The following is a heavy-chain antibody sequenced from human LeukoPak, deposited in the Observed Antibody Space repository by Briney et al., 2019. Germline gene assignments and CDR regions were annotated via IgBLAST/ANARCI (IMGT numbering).Heavy chain of an antibody. Sequence: ASVKVSCMASGYSFTSYGINWVRQAPGQGLEWMGWISAYNGNTNYAQKLQGRVTMTTDTSTSTAYMELRSLRSDDTAVYYCARDDQIVVAGIVGYWGQGTLVTVSS. CDR3: ARDDQIVVAGIVGY. D-gene: IGHD6-19*01. J-gene: IGHJ4*02. CDR1: GYSFTSYG. CDR2: ISAYNGNT. V-gene: IGHV1-18*01.